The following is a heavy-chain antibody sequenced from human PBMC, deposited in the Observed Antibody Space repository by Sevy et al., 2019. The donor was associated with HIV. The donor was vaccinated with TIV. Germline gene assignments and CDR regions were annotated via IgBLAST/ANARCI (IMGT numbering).Heavy chain of an antibody. CDR2: IYYTGTT. J-gene: IGHJ5*02. V-gene: IGHV4-30-4*01. Sequence: SETLSLTCTVSGGSISSGDYYWSWIRQSPGKGLEWIGYIYYTGTTYYNPSLKSRVTMSVDTSKSQLSLKLGSGAAADTAVCSCARYRISTRPADWFDPWGQGTLVTVSS. CDR3: ARYRISTRPADWFDP. CDR1: GGSISSGDYY. D-gene: IGHD2-2*01.